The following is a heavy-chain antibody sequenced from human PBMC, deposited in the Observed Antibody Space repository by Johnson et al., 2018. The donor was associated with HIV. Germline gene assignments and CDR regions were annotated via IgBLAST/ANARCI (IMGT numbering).Heavy chain of an antibody. D-gene: IGHD1-26*01. CDR2: ISYDGGNN. J-gene: IGHJ3*02. CDR1: GFLFSRYA. CDR3: ARDSEWELGQEGAFDI. V-gene: IGHV3-30-3*01. Sequence: QVQLVESGGGVVQPGRSLRLSCAASGFLFSRYAMHWVRQAPGKGLEWVAVISYDGGNNYYADSVKGRFTISRDNSKNTLYLQINSLRAEDTAVYYCARDSEWELGQEGAFDIWGQGTMVTVSS.